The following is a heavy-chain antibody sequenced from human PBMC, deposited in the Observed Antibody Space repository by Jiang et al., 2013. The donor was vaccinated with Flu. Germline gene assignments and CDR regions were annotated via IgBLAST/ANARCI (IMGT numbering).Heavy chain of an antibody. D-gene: IGHD1-26*01. Sequence: TELSMHWVRQAPGKGLEWMGGFDPEDGETIYAQKFQGRVTMTEDTSTDTAYMELSSLRSEDTAVYYCATAFRWELLAIDYWGQGTLVTVSS. CDR2: FDPEDGET. CDR1: TELS. J-gene: IGHJ4*02. V-gene: IGHV1-24*01. CDR3: ATAFRWELLAIDY.